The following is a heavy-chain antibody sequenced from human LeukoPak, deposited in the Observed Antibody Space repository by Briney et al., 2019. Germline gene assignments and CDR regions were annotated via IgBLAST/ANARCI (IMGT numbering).Heavy chain of an antibody. CDR2: ISFDGTNK. Sequence: GGSLRLSCAASGFTFSSYGMHWVRQAPGKGLEWVAVISFDGTNKFYADSVKGRFTISRDNSKNTLYLQVNGLRAEDTAVYYCAKEGFGNYYSAYFDYWGQGTLVTVSS. D-gene: IGHD1-26*01. V-gene: IGHV3-30*18. CDR3: AKEGFGNYYSAYFDY. CDR1: GFTFSSYG. J-gene: IGHJ4*02.